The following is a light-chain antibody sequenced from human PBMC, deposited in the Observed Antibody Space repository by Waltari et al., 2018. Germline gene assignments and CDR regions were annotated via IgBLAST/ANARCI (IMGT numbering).Light chain of an antibody. V-gene: IGKV3-11*01. CDR1: ESVSSY. CDR2: DAS. Sequence: EIVLTQSPATLSLSPGEGVTLSCRANESVSSYLAWYQQKPGQAPRLLIYDASNRATGIPARFSGSGSGTDFTLTISSLEPEDFAVYYCHQRDKWPFTFGPGTKVDLK. CDR3: HQRDKWPFT. J-gene: IGKJ3*01.